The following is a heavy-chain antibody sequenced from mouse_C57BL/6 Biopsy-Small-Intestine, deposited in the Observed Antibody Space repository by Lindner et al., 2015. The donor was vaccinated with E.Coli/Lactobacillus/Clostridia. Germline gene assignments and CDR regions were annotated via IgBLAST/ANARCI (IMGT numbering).Heavy chain of an antibody. CDR2: IYPGDGDT. J-gene: IGHJ1*03. Sequence: VQLQESGAELVKPGASVKISCKASGYAFSSYWMNWVKQRPGKGLEWIGQIYPGDGDTNYNGKFKGKATLTADKSSRTAYMQLSSLTSEDSAVYFCARSYYYGSSRDVWGTGTTVTVSS. D-gene: IGHD1-1*01. CDR3: ARSYYYGSSRDV. CDR1: GYAFSSYW. V-gene: IGHV1-80*01.